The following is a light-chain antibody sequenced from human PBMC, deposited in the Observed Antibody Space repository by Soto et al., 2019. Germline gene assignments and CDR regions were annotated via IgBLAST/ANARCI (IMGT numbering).Light chain of an antibody. V-gene: IGKV1-5*01. CDR3: LQYDSYPYS. CDR1: QAPSGF. Sequence: DIQVTQSPSTLSASVGDRVTITCRASQAPSGFLAWFQQKPGKAPKLLIYDASNLQTGVPRRFSGSQTGTEFTLTISSLQPDDYASYFCLQYDSYPYSFGQGTKVEIK. J-gene: IGKJ2*01. CDR2: DAS.